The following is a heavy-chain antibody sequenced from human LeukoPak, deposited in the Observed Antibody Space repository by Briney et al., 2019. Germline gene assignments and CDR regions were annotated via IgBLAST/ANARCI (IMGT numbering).Heavy chain of an antibody. V-gene: IGHV4-38-2*02. CDR2: VFRLQTVRT. D-gene: IGHD2-8*01. Sequence: SETLSLTCTVSDSSITSTYYWAWFQQPPGNGLEWIATVFRLQTVRTFNNPSLESRVTMSLDPSQSQFSLNLTSVTAADTALYFCARVLHAPYLIDSWGQGTLVTVSS. J-gene: IGHJ4*02. CDR1: DSSITSTYY. CDR3: ARVLHAPYLIDS.